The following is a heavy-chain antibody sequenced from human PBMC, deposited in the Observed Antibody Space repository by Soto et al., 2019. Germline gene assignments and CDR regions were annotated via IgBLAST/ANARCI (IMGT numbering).Heavy chain of an antibody. D-gene: IGHD3-22*01. CDR2: FDPEDGET. CDR3: ATVAYYYDSSGYFHFDY. V-gene: IGHV1-24*01. Sequence: ASVKVSCKVSGYTLTELSMHWVRQAPGKGLEWMGGFDPEDGETIYAQKFQGRVTMTEDTSTDTAYMELSSLRSEDTAVYYCATVAYYYDSSGYFHFDYWGQGTLGTVSS. CDR1: GYTLTELS. J-gene: IGHJ4*02.